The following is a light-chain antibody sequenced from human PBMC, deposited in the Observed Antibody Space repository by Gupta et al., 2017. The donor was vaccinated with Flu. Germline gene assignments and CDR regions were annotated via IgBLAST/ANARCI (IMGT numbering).Light chain of an antibody. CDR1: SGSVSTSYY. V-gene: IGLV8-61*01. CDR3: VLYMGGGIVA. CDR2: STN. J-gene: IGLJ2*01. Sequence: QTVVTQAPSFSVSPGGTVTLTCGLSSGSVSTSYYPSWYQQTPGQAPRTLIYSTNTRSSGVPDRFSGSLLGNKAALTITGAQADDESDYYCVLYMGGGIVAFGGGTKLTVL.